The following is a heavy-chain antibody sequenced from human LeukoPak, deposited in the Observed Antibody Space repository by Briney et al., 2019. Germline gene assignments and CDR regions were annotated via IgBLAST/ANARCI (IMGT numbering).Heavy chain of an antibody. D-gene: IGHD6-25*01. CDR2: IYHSGST. Sequence: SETQSLTCTVSGGSISSGGYYWSWIRQPPGKGLEWIGYIYHSGSTYYNPSLKSRVTISVDTSKNQFSLKLSSVTAADTAVYYCARGRLKAHFDYWGQGTLVTGSS. J-gene: IGHJ4*02. CDR3: ARGRLKAHFDY. V-gene: IGHV4-30-2*05. CDR1: GGSISSGGYY.